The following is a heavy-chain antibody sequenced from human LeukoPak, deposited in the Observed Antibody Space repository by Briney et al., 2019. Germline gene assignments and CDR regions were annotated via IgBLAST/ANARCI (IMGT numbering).Heavy chain of an antibody. CDR1: GFTFSRYS. D-gene: IGHD6-13*01. Sequence: GGSLRLSCAASGFTFSRYSMNWVRQAPGKGLEWVSYISSSPTIYYADSVKGRFTISRDDAKNSLYLQMNSLRAEDTAVYYCAKDTGSSWRWFDPWGQGTLVTVSS. CDR2: ISSSPTI. J-gene: IGHJ5*02. V-gene: IGHV3-48*01. CDR3: AKDTGSSWRWFDP.